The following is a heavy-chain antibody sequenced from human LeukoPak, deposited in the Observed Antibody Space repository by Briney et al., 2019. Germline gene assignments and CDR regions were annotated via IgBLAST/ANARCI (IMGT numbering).Heavy chain of an antibody. V-gene: IGHV4-34*01. D-gene: IGHD2-21*02. CDR2: INHSGST. Sequence: PSETLSLTCAVYGGSFSGYYWSWIRQPPGKGLEWIGEINHSGSTNYNPSLKSRVTMSVDTSTSQFSLNLTSVTAADTAVYYCARGYCGGDCYSGSKYYFDYWGQGTLVTVSS. J-gene: IGHJ4*02. CDR1: GGSFSGYY. CDR3: ARGYCGGDCYSGSKYYFDY.